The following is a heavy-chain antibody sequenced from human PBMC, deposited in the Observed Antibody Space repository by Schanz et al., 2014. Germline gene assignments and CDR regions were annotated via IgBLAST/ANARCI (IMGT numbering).Heavy chain of an antibody. CDR2: IYYRGST. CDR1: GGSISTYY. CDR3: ARERDALDI. Sequence: QVQLQESGPGVVKPLETLSLTCTVSGGSISTYYWSWIRQSPGKGLEWIGYIYYRGSTYYNPSLKSRVTISTDMSRNQFSLRLKSVTAADTALYYCARERDALDIWGQGTMVTVSS. V-gene: IGHV4-59*12. J-gene: IGHJ3*02.